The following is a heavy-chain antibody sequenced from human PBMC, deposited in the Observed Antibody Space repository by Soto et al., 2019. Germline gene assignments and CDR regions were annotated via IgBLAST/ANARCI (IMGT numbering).Heavy chain of an antibody. Sequence: QVQLVESGGGVVQPGRSLRLSFEASGFTFSSRGMHWVRQAPGKGLEGVALIWADGSSQYYVDSVKGRFTISRDNSRNTLYLQMNSLRAEDTAVYYCATDLGMPSGGRWYSTFFEDWGQGTLVTVSP. CDR3: ATDLGMPSGGRWYSTFFED. CDR2: IWADGSSQ. V-gene: IGHV3-33*01. CDR1: GFTFSSRG. J-gene: IGHJ4*02. D-gene: IGHD2-15*01.